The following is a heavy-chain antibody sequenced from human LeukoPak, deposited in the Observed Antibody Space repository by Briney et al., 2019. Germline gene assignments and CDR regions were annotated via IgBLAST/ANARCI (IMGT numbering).Heavy chain of an antibody. J-gene: IGHJ6*02. CDR3: ARGGQLLSDTAMVPSYYYYGMDA. CDR2: ISAYNGNT. V-gene: IGHV1-18*01. CDR1: GYTFTSYG. D-gene: IGHD5-18*01. Sequence: ASVKVSCKASGYTFTSYGISWVRQAPGQGLEWMGWISAYNGNTNYAQKLQGRVTMTTDTSTSTAYMELRSLRSDDTAVYYCARGGQLLSDTAMVPSYYYYGMDAWGQGTTVTASS.